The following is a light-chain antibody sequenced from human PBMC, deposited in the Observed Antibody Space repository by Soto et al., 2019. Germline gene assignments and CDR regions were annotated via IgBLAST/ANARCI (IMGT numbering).Light chain of an antibody. V-gene: IGLV2-23*02. CDR2: EVN. J-gene: IGLJ2*01. Sequence: QSALTQPDSLSGSLGQSITISCTGSSSDIGGFDLVSWYQQHPGKAPKLLLYEVNKRPSGVSNRFSGSKSGNTASLTISGLQADDEAYYYCCSYVGIRNFVFGGGTKVTVL. CDR3: CSYVGIRNFV. CDR1: SSDIGGFDL.